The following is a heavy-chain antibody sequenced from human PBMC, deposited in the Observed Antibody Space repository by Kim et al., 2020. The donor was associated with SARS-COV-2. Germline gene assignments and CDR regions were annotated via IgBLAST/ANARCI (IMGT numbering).Heavy chain of an antibody. V-gene: IGHV3-30*18. CDR3: AKAPTGGWYGPSNYFDY. Sequence: GGSLRLSCAASGFTFSSYGMHWVRQAPGKGLEWVAVISYDGSNKYYADSVKGRFTISRDNSKNTLYLQMNSLRAEDTAVYYCAKAPTGGWYGPSNYFDYWGQGTLVTVSS. J-gene: IGHJ4*02. CDR2: ISYDGSNK. CDR1: GFTFSSYG. D-gene: IGHD6-19*01.